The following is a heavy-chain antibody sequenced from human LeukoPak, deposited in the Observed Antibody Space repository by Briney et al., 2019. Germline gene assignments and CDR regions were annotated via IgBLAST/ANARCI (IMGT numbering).Heavy chain of an antibody. Sequence: PGGSLRRSCAASGFTFSSYAMHWVRQAPGKGLEYVSAISSNGGSTYYANSVKGRFTISRDNSTNTLYLQMGSLGAEDRAVYYCARAPSTRRGVDYWGQEPWSPSPQ. V-gene: IGHV3-64*01. CDR3: ARAPSTRRGVDY. J-gene: IGHJ4*01. CDR2: ISSNGGST. CDR1: GFTFSSYA. D-gene: IGHD3-16*01.